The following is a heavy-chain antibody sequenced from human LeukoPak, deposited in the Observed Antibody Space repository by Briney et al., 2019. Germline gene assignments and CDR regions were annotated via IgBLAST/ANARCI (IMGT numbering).Heavy chain of an antibody. CDR2: ISSSGSII. J-gene: IGHJ4*02. CDR3: ARGTGLYSGSYSNLDY. D-gene: IGHD1-26*01. V-gene: IGHV3-48*03. CDR1: GFTFSRYE. Sequence: PGGSLRLSCAASGFTFSRYELNWVCQAPGKGLEWVSYISSSGSIIYYADSVKGRFTISRDNAKNSLYLQMNSLRAEDTAVYYCARGTGLYSGSYSNLDYWGQGTLVTVSS.